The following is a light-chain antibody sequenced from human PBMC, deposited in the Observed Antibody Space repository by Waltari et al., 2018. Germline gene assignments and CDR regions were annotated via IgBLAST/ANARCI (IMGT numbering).Light chain of an antibody. CDR1: SGSLSTTSY. CDR2: KSN. J-gene: IGLJ3*02. V-gene: IGLV8-61*01. CDR3: LLYMGGGIWV. Sequence: QTVVTQEPSLPVSPGGTVTLPCALSSGSLSTTSYASWYQQNPGQAPRTLIYKSNTRSSGVPDRFSGSIFGNKAALTITGAQADDESDYYCLLYMGGGIWVFGGGTKLTVI.